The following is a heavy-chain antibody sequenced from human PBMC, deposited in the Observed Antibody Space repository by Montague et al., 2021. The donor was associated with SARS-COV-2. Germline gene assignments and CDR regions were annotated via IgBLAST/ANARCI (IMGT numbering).Heavy chain of an antibody. D-gene: IGHD4-17*01. CDR3: VGGGYGDRSGD. CDR1: GGSFGGYY. V-gene: IGHV4-34*01. J-gene: IGHJ1*01. Sequence: SETLSLTCVVYGGSFGGYYWTWIRQTPGKGLEWIGEIRHYGSPNYNPSVNPSLRSRVTMSIDTSTNQFSLRLTSVSAADTAVYYCVGGGYGDRSGDWGQGTLVTVSS. CDR2: IRHYGSP.